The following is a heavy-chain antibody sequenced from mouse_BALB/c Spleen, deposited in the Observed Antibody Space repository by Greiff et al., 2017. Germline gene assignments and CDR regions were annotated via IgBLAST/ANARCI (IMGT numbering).Heavy chain of an antibody. CDR1: GFTFSSYA. D-gene: IGHD1-1*01. V-gene: IGHV5-6-5*01. J-gene: IGHJ1*01. CDR2: ISSGGST. Sequence: EVKLVESGGGLVKPGGSLKLSCAASGFTFSSYAMSWVRQTPEKRLEWVASISSGGSTYYPDSVKGRFTISRDNARNILYLQMSSLRSEDTAMYYCARGYGSSINWYFDVWGAGTTVTVSS. CDR3: ARGYGSSINWYFDV.